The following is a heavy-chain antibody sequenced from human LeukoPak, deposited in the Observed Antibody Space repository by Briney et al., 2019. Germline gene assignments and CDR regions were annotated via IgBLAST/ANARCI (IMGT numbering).Heavy chain of an antibody. Sequence: SETLSLTCTVSGGSVSSGSYYWSWIRQPPGKGLEWIGYIYYSGSTNYNPSLKSRVTISVDTSKNQFSLKLSSVTAADTAVYYCARGSDRETYYFDYWGQGTLVTVSS. D-gene: IGHD5-24*01. CDR1: GGSVSSGSYY. J-gene: IGHJ4*02. CDR2: IYYSGST. V-gene: IGHV4-61*01. CDR3: ARGSDRETYYFDY.